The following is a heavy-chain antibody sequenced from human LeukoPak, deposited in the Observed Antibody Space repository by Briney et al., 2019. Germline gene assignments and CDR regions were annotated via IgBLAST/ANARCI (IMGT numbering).Heavy chain of an antibody. Sequence: GSSVKVSCKASGGTFSKYTISWVRQRPGQGLEWMGGITPLFGTANYAQKFQGRVTITADESASTAYMELSSLRSEDTAVYYCARDPYYYDSSGYFSWGQGTLVTVSS. J-gene: IGHJ5*02. D-gene: IGHD3-22*01. V-gene: IGHV1-69*01. CDR3: ARDPYYYDSSGYFS. CDR1: GGTFSKYT. CDR2: ITPLFGTA.